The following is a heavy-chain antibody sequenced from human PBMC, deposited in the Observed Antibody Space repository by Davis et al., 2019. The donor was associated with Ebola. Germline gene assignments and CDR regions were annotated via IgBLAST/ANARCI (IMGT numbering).Heavy chain of an antibody. CDR2: ISSSSSYI. D-gene: IGHD3-22*01. Sequence: PGGSLRLSCAASGFTFSSYSMNWVRQAPGKGLEWVSSISSSSSYIYYADSVKGRFTISRDNAKNSLYLQMNSLRAEDTAVYYCARDRRYYDSSGYYYVFYYYGMDVWGQGTTVTVSS. CDR1: GFTFSSYS. V-gene: IGHV3-21*01. CDR3: ARDRRYYDSSGYYYVFYYYGMDV. J-gene: IGHJ6*02.